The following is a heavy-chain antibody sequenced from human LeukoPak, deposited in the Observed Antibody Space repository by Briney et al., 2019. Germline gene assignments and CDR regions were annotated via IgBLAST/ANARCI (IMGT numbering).Heavy chain of an antibody. CDR3: ARQGQQLVEH. CDR2: INHSGST. D-gene: IGHD6-13*01. J-gene: IGHJ4*02. V-gene: IGHV4-34*01. Sequence: PSETLSLTCAVYGGSFSGYYWSWIRQPPGKGLEWIGEINHSGSTNYNPSLKSRVTISVDTSKNQFSLKLSSVTAADTAVYYCARQGQQLVEHWGQGTLVTVSS. CDR1: GGSFSGYY.